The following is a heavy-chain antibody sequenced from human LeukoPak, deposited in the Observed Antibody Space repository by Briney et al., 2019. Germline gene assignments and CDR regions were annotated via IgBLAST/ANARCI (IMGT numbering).Heavy chain of an antibody. CDR1: GHTFTTYN. J-gene: IGHJ4*02. Sequence: ASVKVSCKASGHTFTTYNFYWVRQAPGQGLEWMGIVDPSDGATSYAQKFRGRVAMTRDMSTSTVCLELKSLRSDDTALYYCARDRGRTFDFDYWGQGTLVTVSS. CDR2: VDPSDGAT. CDR3: ARDRGRTFDFDY. V-gene: IGHV1-46*01. D-gene: IGHD1-14*01.